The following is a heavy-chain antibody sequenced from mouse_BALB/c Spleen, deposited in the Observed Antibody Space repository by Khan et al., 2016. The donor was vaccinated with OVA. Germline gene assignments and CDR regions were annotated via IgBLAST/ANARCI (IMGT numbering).Heavy chain of an antibody. CDR2: LWGDGST. Sequence: VQLQESGPGLVAPSQSLSITCTVAGFSLTTYGVNWVRQPPGKGLEWLGILWGDGSTNYHSALISRLSISKDNSKCQVFLKLNSLQTDDTATYYCAKDRGYYAMDYWGQGTSVTVSS. J-gene: IGHJ4*01. V-gene: IGHV2-3*01. CDR3: AKDRGYYAMDY. CDR1: GFSLTTYG.